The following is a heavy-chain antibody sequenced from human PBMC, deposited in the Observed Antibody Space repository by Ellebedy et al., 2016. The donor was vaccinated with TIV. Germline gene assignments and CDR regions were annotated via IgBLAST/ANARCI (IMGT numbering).Heavy chain of an antibody. CDR2: MRSKAKNYAT. Sequence: GKSLKISCAASGFIVSASTMSWVRKASGKGLEWVGQMRSKAKNYATAYQASVKGRFTISRDDSQNTAYLQMNSLTTEDTAVYYCARGNRTFNPWGQGTLVTVSS. J-gene: IGHJ5*02. CDR1: GFIVSAST. D-gene: IGHD1-14*01. CDR3: ARGNRTFNP. V-gene: IGHV3-73*01.